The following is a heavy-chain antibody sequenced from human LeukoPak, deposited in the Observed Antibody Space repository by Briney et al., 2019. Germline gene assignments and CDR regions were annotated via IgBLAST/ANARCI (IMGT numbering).Heavy chain of an antibody. CDR2: IRSKAYGGTT. CDR3: TSPRYSGTWYFDS. D-gene: IGHD6-13*01. CDR1: GFTFGDYA. Sequence: PGRSLRLSCTASGFTFGDYAMSWFRQAPGKGLEWVGFIRSKAYGGTTEYVASVKGRFIISRDDSKSIAYLQMNSLKTEDTAVYYCTSPRYSGTWYFDSWGQGTLVTVSS. V-gene: IGHV3-49*03. J-gene: IGHJ4*02.